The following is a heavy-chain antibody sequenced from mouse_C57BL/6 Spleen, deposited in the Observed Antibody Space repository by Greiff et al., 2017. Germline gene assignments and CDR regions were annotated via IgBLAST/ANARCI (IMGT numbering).Heavy chain of an antibody. J-gene: IGHJ1*03. D-gene: IGHD1-1*01. Sequence: QVTLKESGPGLLQSSPTLSLSCSFSGFSLSTSGMGVSWIRQPSGKGLEWLAQLYWDDDKRYYPFLKSPLTISKDTSRNQVYLKITRVDTAGTATYYCAQRAPITTVDPWYFGGWGTGTTVTVAS. CDR2: LYWDDDK. CDR3: AQRAPITTVDPWYFGG. CDR1: GFSLSTSGMG. V-gene: IGHV8-12*01.